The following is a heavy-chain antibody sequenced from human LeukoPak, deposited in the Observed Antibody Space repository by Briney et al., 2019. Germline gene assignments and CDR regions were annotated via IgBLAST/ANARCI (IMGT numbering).Heavy chain of an antibody. Sequence: ASVKVSCKASGGTFSSYAISWVRQAPGQGLEWMGGFDPEDGETIYAQKFQGRVTMTEDTSTDTAYMELSSLRSEDTAVYYCATGVRYDFWSGYYSTIGYWGQGTLVTVSS. CDR1: GGTFSSYA. D-gene: IGHD3-3*01. J-gene: IGHJ4*02. CDR2: FDPEDGET. CDR3: ATGVRYDFWSGYYSTIGY. V-gene: IGHV1-24*01.